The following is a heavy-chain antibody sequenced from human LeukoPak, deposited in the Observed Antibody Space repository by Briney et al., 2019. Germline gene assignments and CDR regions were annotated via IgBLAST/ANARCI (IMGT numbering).Heavy chain of an antibody. D-gene: IGHD2-8*01. V-gene: IGHV4-59*01. CDR2: LYYTGST. Sequence: SETLSLTCTVSGGSISSYYWNWIRQPPGKGLEWIGYLYYTGSTNYNPSLKSRVTISVDTSTNQFSLNLNSVTAADTAVYYCARARYDTNRAFDIWGQGTVVTVSS. CDR3: ARARYDTNRAFDI. J-gene: IGHJ3*02. CDR1: GGSISSYY.